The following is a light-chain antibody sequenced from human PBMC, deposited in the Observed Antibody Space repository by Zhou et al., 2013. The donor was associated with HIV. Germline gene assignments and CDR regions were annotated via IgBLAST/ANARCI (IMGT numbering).Light chain of an antibody. CDR2: GAS. J-gene: IGKJ4*01. CDR1: QGFSSS. Sequence: AIQLTQSPSSLSASVGDRVTITCRASQGFSSSLAWYQQKPGKAPDLLIYGASDLKSGVPSRFSGSGSGTTFTLTISSLQPEDFATYYCQQYNFYPLTFGGGTKVEIK. CDR3: QQYNFYPLT. V-gene: IGKV1-13*02.